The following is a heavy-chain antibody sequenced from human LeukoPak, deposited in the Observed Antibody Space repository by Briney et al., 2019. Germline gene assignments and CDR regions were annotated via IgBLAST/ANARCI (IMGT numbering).Heavy chain of an antibody. CDR1: GFTFSSYV. D-gene: IGHD6-19*01. Sequence: GGSLRLSCAASGFTFSSYVMSWVRQAPGKGLEWVALISFDGTNKNYADSVRGRFSISRDNSENTLYLQINSLRPEDTAVYYCARDQSSRGFDFDYWGQGTLVTISS. CDR3: ARDQSSRGFDFDY. CDR2: ISFDGTNK. V-gene: IGHV3-30-3*01. J-gene: IGHJ4*02.